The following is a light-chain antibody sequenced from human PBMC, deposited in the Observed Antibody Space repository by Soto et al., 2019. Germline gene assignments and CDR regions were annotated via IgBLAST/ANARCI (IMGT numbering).Light chain of an antibody. CDR2: EVS. CDR1: SSDVGGYNY. CDR3: SSYTSTSTYV. Sequence: QSALTQPASVSGSPGQSITISCTGTSSDVGGYNYVSWYQQHPGKAPKLMLYEVSDRASGVSNRFSGSKSGNTASLTISGLQAEDEADYYCSSYTSTSTYVFGGGTKLTVL. J-gene: IGLJ3*02. V-gene: IGLV2-14*01.